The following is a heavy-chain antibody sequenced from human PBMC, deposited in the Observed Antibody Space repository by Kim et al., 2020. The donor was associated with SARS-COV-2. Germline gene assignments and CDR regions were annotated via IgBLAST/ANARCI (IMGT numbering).Heavy chain of an antibody. D-gene: IGHD1-7*01. Sequence: RYSPSFQGQVTISADKSINTAYLQWSSLKASDTAMYYCARRPDWNYGGIDYWGQGTLVTVSS. V-gene: IGHV5-51*01. CDR3: ARRPDWNYGGIDY. J-gene: IGHJ4*02.